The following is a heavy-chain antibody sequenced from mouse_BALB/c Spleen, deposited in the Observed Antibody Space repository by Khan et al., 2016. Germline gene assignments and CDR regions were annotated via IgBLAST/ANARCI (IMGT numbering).Heavy chain of an antibody. V-gene: IGHV3-2*02. Sequence: EVQLQESGPGLVKPSQSLSLTCTVTGYSITSDYAWNWIRQFPGNKLELLGYIRYSGSTTYNPSLKSRISITRDTSKNQLFLQLYSVTTEYTATYDCTRSPPATRYFDVWGAGTTVTVSS. CDR1: GYSITSDYA. J-gene: IGHJ1*01. CDR3: TRSPPATRYFDV. CDR2: IRYSGST. D-gene: IGHD3-1*01.